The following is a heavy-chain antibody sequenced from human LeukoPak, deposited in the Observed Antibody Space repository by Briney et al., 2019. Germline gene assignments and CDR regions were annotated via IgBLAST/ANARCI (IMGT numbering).Heavy chain of an antibody. CDR2: ISSSSSTI. D-gene: IGHD4-17*01. J-gene: IGHJ4*02. CDR1: GFTFSSYS. CDR3: ARGAFGDYANY. Sequence: GGSLRLSCAASGFTFSSYSMNWVRQAPGKGLEWVSYISSSSSTIYYADSVKGRFTISRDNAKNSLYLQMNSLRAEDTAVYYCARGAFGDYANYWGQGTLVTVSS. V-gene: IGHV3-48*01.